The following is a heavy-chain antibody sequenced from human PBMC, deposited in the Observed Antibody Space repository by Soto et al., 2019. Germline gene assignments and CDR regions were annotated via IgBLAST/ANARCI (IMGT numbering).Heavy chain of an antibody. D-gene: IGHD6-19*01. Sequence: GGSLRLSCAASGFTFSSYAMSWVRQAPGKGLEWVSAISGSGGSTYYADSVKGRFTISRDNSKNTLYLQMNSLRAEDTAVYYCAKDGSGWYEEDYYGMDVWGQGTTVTVSS. V-gene: IGHV3-23*01. CDR3: AKDGSGWYEEDYYGMDV. J-gene: IGHJ6*02. CDR1: GFTFSSYA. CDR2: ISGSGGST.